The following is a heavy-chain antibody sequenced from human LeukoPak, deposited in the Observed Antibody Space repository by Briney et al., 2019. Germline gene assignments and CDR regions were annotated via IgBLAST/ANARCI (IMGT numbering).Heavy chain of an antibody. V-gene: IGHV3-74*01. CDR3: AVKGGYNDWDAPFDY. D-gene: IGHD5-12*01. Sequence: GGSLRLSCAASGVTFRSYWMHWVRHAPGKGPVWVSRINGDGSSTSYADSVKGRFTIFRDNGEKELYLQMNSLGAEDTAVYYCAVKGGYNDWDAPFDYWGQGTLATVS. CDR2: INGDGSST. CDR1: GVTFRSYW. J-gene: IGHJ4*02.